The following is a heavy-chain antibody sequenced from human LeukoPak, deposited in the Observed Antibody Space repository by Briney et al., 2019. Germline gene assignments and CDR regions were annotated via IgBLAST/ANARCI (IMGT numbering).Heavy chain of an antibody. CDR1: GFTFSNYW. Sequence: GSLRLSCAASGFTFSNYWMNWVRQPPGKGLEWIGEINHSGSTNYNPSLKSRVTISVDTSKNQFSLKLSSVTAADTAVYYCARRVYYYGSGRVGGFDYWGQGTLVTVSS. CDR2: INHSGST. V-gene: IGHV4-34*01. D-gene: IGHD3-10*01. CDR3: ARRVYYYGSGRVGGFDY. J-gene: IGHJ4*02.